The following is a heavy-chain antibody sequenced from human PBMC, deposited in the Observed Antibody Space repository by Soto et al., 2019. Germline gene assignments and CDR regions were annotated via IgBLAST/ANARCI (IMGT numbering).Heavy chain of an antibody. J-gene: IGHJ4*02. CDR2: IYHTGST. V-gene: IGHV4-31*03. CDR1: GGSISTVGHY. CDR3: ARATGTLRSRNCDY. D-gene: IGHD1-1*01. Sequence: SETLSLTCSVSGGSISTVGHYWTWIRQPPGKGLEWIGSIYHTGSTYYSKSLRSRLTMPVDTSKSQFSLRLSSVTAADTAVYYCARATGTLRSRNCDYWGQGSLVTVSS.